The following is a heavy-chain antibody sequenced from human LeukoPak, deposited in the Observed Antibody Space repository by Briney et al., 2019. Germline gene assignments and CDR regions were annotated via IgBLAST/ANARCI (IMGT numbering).Heavy chain of an antibody. CDR3: ARERGSYGVSYYGMDV. D-gene: IGHD3-16*01. V-gene: IGHV4-4*07. Sequence: PSETLSLTCTVSGNSISSYYWSWIRQPAGKGLEWIGRIYTSGSTNYNPSLKSRVTMSVDTSKNQFSLSLSSVTAADTAVYYCARERGSYGVSYYGMDVWGQGTTVTVSS. CDR1: GNSISSYY. J-gene: IGHJ6*02. CDR2: IYTSGST.